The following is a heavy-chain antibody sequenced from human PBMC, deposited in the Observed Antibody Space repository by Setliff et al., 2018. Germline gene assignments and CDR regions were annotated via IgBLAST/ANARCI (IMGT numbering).Heavy chain of an antibody. CDR3: ARATPQGYCSGGSCNPHFDY. Sequence: GASVKVSCKASGYTFTSYYMNWVRQAPGQGLEWMGIINPSGGSTSYAQKFQGRVTMTRDTSTSTVYMELSSLRSEDTAGYYCARATPQGYCSGGSCNPHFDYWGQGTLVTVSS. D-gene: IGHD2-15*01. V-gene: IGHV1-46*01. CDR2: INPSGGST. J-gene: IGHJ4*02. CDR1: GYTFTSYY.